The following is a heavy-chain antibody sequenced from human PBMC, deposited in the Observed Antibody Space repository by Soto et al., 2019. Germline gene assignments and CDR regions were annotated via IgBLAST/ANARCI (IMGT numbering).Heavy chain of an antibody. J-gene: IGHJ4*02. CDR1: GYTLTELS. Sequence: ASVKVSCKVSGYTLTELSMHWVRQAPGKGLEWMGGFDPEDGETIYAQKFQGRVTMTEDTSTDTAYMELSSLRSEDTAVYYCATASRSNYYDSSGYYYGFDYWGQGTLVTV. CDR2: FDPEDGET. D-gene: IGHD3-22*01. CDR3: ATASRSNYYDSSGYYYGFDY. V-gene: IGHV1-24*01.